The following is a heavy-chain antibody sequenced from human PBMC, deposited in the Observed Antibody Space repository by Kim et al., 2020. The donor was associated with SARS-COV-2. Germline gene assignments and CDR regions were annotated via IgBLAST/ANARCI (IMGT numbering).Heavy chain of an antibody. CDR3: AKAGAVAGTYDAFDI. D-gene: IGHD6-19*01. CDR1: GGTFSSYA. CDR2: IIPILAIA. Sequence: SVKVSCKASGGTFSSYAISWVRQAPGQGLEWMGRIIPILAIANYAQTFQGRVKITADKSTRTAYMELSSLRSEDTAVYYCAKAGAVAGTYDAFDIWGQGTMVTVSS. J-gene: IGHJ3*02. V-gene: IGHV1-69*04.